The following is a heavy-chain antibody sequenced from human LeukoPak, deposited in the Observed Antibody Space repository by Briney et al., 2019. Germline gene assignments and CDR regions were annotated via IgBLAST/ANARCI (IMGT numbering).Heavy chain of an antibody. CDR1: GFTFSTYS. CDR2: IGGSSSSI. D-gene: IGHD2-15*01. J-gene: IGHJ4*02. Sequence: GGSLRLSCAASGFTFSTYSMNWVRQAPGKGLEWVSSIGGSSSSIYYADSVKGRFTISRDNAKNSLYLQMNSLRAEDTAVYLCAREDREAFDYWGQGTLVTVSS. V-gene: IGHV3-21*01. CDR3: AREDREAFDY.